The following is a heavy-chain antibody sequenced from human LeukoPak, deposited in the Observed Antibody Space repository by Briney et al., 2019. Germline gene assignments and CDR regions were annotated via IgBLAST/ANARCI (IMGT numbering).Heavy chain of an antibody. CDR2: ISAYNGNT. D-gene: IGHD2-2*01. Sequence: ASVKVSCKASGYTFTSYGISWVRQAPGQGLEWMGWISAYNGNTNYAQKLQGRFTMTTDTYTSTAYMELRSLRSDDTAVYYCARDLPLIVVVPAATKRNWFDPWGQGTLVTVSS. J-gene: IGHJ5*02. CDR3: ARDLPLIVVVPAATKRNWFDP. CDR1: GYTFTSYG. V-gene: IGHV1-18*04.